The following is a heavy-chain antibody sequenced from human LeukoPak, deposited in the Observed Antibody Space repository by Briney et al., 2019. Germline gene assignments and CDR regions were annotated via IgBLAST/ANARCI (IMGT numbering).Heavy chain of an antibody. D-gene: IGHD2-15*01. V-gene: IGHV1-18*04. CDR2: ISAYNGNT. J-gene: IGHJ4*02. CDR3: AXVPVYCSGGSCYXKTXDY. CDR1: GYTFTGYY. Sequence: ASVKVSCKASGYTFTGYYMHWVRQAPGQGLEWMGWISAYNGNTNYAQKLQGRVTMTTDTSTSTAYMELRSLRSDDTAVYYCAXVPVYCSGGSCYXKTXDYWGQG.